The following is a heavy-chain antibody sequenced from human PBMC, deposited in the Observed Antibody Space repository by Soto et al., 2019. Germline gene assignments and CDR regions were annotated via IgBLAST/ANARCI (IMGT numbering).Heavy chain of an antibody. V-gene: IGHV1-46*01. CDR2: INPSGGTS. J-gene: IGHJ6*02. Sequence: ASVKVSCKASGYTFTSYYIHWVRQAPGQGLEWMGVINPSGGTSTSAQKFQGRVTMTTDTSTSTASLELSSLRSKYTAVFYCARDQNDRYEHNGPGYYYFGVGVWGQGTTVTVSS. CDR1: GYTFTSYY. D-gene: IGHD2-21*01. CDR3: ARDQNDRYEHNGPGYYYFGVGV.